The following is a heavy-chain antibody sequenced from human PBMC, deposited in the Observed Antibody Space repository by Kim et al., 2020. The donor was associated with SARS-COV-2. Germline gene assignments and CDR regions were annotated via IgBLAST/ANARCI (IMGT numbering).Heavy chain of an antibody. CDR2: IKQDGSEK. J-gene: IGHJ4*02. CDR1: GFTFSSYW. D-gene: IGHD6-19*01. CDR3: AREPSSGWYGDFDY. V-gene: IGHV3-7*03. Sequence: GGSLRLSCAASGFTFSSYWMSWVRQAPGKGLEWVANIKQDGSEKYYVDSVKGRFTISRDNAKNSLYLQMNSLRAEDTAVYYCAREPSSGWYGDFDYWGQGTLVTVSS.